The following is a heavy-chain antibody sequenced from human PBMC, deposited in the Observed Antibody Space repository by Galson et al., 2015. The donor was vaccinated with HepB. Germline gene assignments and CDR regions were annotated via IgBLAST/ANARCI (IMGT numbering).Heavy chain of an antibody. J-gene: IGHJ4*02. Sequence: SLRLSCAASGFTFSGSAIHWVRQASGKGPEWVGRIRSKANNYATSYVPSLKGRFTISRDDSKNMAYLHMKSLKTGDTAVYYCTRLGDFSGYSSRWGQGTLVTVSS. D-gene: IGHD6-13*01. CDR3: TRLGDFSGYSSR. V-gene: IGHV3-73*01. CDR2: IRSKANNYAT. CDR1: GFTFSGSA.